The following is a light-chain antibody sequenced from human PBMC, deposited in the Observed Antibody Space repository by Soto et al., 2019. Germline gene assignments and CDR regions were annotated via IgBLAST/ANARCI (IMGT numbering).Light chain of an antibody. J-gene: IGLJ2*01. V-gene: IGLV2-14*03. CDR3: SSYTSSSTYVV. CDR1: SSDVGGYNY. CDR2: DVI. Sequence: QSVLTQPASVSGSPVQSITISCTGTSSDVGGYNYVSWYQQHPGKAPKLMIYDVINRPSGVSNRFSGSKSGNSASLTISGLQAEDEADYYCSSYTSSSTYVVFGGGTK.